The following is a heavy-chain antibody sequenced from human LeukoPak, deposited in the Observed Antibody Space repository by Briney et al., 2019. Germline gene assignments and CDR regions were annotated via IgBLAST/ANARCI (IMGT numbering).Heavy chain of an antibody. CDR1: GGSISNYY. CDR3: ARRDSGSSSRAFDI. Sequence: PSETLSLTCTVSGGSISNYYWSWIRQPAGKGLEWIGRFYTSGSTNYNPSLKSRVTMSVDTSKNQISLKLSSVTAADTAVYYCARRDSGSSSRAFDIWGQGTMVTVPS. J-gene: IGHJ3*02. D-gene: IGHD1-26*01. CDR2: FYTSGST. V-gene: IGHV4-4*07.